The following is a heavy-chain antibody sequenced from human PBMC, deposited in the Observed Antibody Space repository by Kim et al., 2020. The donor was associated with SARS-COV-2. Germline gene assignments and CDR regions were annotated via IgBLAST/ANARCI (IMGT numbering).Heavy chain of an antibody. CDR1: GFTFSSYG. Sequence: GGSLRLSCAASGFTFSSYGMHWARQAPGKGLEWVAVISYDGSNKYYADSVKGRFTISRDNSKNTLYLQMNSLRAEDTAVYYCAKFYRHDYGDHNDYWGQGTLVTVSS. J-gene: IGHJ4*02. CDR2: ISYDGSNK. V-gene: IGHV3-30*18. D-gene: IGHD4-17*01. CDR3: AKFYRHDYGDHNDY.